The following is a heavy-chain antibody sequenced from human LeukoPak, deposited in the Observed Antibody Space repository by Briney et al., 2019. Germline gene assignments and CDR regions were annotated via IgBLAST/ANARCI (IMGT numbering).Heavy chain of an antibody. CDR1: GYTFTDYY. CDR2: IHPNSGAT. V-gene: IGHV1-2*02. Sequence: ASVKVSCKTSGYTFTDYYPHWVRQAPGQGLEWVGWIHPNSGATHYAQKFQGRLTMTRDTSISTVYMELTRLRSDDTAVYYRARDMGRYSGYDYDYWGQGTLVTASS. CDR3: ARDMGRYSGYDYDY. J-gene: IGHJ4*02. D-gene: IGHD5-12*01.